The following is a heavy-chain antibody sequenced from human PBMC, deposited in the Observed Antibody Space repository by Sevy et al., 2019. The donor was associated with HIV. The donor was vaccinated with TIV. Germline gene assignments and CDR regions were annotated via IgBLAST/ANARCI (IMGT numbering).Heavy chain of an antibody. J-gene: IGHJ6*02. CDR2: TYYSGST. CDR3: ARASPDYYYGMDV. V-gene: IGHV4-59*01. CDR1: GDSISGYY. Sequence: SETLSLTCTVSGDSISGYYRSWIRQPPGKGLEWIGYTYYSGSTTYNPSLKSRVTISVDTSKNQCSLKLSSVTAADTAVYYCARASPDYYYGMDVWGQGTTVTVSS.